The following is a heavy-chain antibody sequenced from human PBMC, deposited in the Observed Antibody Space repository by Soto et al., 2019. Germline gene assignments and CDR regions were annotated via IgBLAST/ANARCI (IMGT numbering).Heavy chain of an antibody. J-gene: IGHJ3*02. CDR2: ISHAGNNK. V-gene: IGHV3-30*18. CDR1: GFTFRSYV. CDR3: AKGGPDCASTTCYLLVAFDI. Sequence: QVQLVQSGGGVVQPGRSLRLSCAASGFTFRSYVTHWVRQAPGKGLEWVAVISHAGNNKYYADSVKGRFTISRDNSKNTLYLQMNSLTTEDTAVYYCAKGGPDCASTTCYLLVAFDIWGQGTMVTVSS. D-gene: IGHD2-2*01.